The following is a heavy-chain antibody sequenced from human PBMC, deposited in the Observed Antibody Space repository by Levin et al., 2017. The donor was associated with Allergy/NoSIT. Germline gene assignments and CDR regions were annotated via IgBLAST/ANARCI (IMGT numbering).Heavy chain of an antibody. CDR3: SRPIAVAGMHFDP. J-gene: IGHJ5*02. D-gene: IGHD6-19*01. CDR2: IRSEAHGGTS. Sequence: GGSLKISCSASGFTFGDYATSWFRQAPGKGLEWVGFIRSEAHGGTSEYAASVKGRFIISRDESKSIAYLQMNSLKTADTAVYYCSRPIAVAGMHFDPWGQGTLVTVSS. V-gene: IGHV3-49*03. CDR1: GFTFGDYA.